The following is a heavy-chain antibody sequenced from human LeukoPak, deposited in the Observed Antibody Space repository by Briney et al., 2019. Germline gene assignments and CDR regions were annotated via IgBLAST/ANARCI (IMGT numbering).Heavy chain of an antibody. V-gene: IGHV3-53*01. CDR3: ARDRVIEGSSSSDY. J-gene: IGHJ4*02. Sequence: GGSLRLSCAASGFTFSSYWMSWVRQAPGKGLEWVSVIYSGGSTYYADSVKGRFTISRDNSKDTLYLQMNSLRAEDTAVYYCARDRVIEGSSSSDYWGQGTLVTVSS. CDR2: IYSGGST. CDR1: GFTFSSYW. D-gene: IGHD6-6*01.